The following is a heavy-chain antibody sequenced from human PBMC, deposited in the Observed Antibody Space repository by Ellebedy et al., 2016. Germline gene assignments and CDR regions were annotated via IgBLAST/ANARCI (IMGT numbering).Heavy chain of an antibody. Sequence: GESLKISXAASGFTFSDYYMTWIRQAPGKGLECISYTSSSANTIRYTDSVRGRFTISRDNARNSLFLQMNSLRAEDTAVYYCARGDTTVYYFYMDVWGKGTTVTVSS. CDR3: ARGDTTVYYFYMDV. J-gene: IGHJ6*03. CDR2: TSSSANTI. D-gene: IGHD1-26*01. V-gene: IGHV3-11*01. CDR1: GFTFSDYY.